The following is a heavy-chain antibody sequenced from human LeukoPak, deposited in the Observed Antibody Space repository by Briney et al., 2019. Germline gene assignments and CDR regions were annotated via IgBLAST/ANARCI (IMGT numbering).Heavy chain of an antibody. CDR2: IEYNGATK. CDR1: GFIFKNYG. D-gene: IGHD3-10*02. CDR3: AELGITMIGGV. V-gene: IGHV3-30*02. Sequence: GGSLRLSCAASGFIFKNYGMHWARQAPGKGLEWLAFIEYNGATKDYADSVKGRFTISRDNSKNTVSLQMNSLRAEDTAVYYCAELGITMIGGVWGKGTTVTISS. J-gene: IGHJ6*04.